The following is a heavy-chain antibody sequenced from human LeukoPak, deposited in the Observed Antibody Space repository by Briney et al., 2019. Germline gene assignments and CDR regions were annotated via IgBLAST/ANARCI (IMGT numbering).Heavy chain of an antibody. V-gene: IGHV3-11*01. CDR3: ARGQLWKDY. CDR1: GLNLSDYY. J-gene: IGHJ4*02. D-gene: IGHD5-18*01. CDR2: ISSSGSTI. Sequence: GGSLRLSCIASGLNLSDYYMSWIRQAPGKGLEWVSYISSSGSTINYADSVKGRFTISRDNANNPLYLQMNSLRAEDTAVYYSARGQLWKDYWGQGTLVTVSS.